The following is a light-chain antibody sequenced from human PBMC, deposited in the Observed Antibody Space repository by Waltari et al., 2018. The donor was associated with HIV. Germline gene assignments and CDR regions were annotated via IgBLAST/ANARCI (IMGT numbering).Light chain of an antibody. CDR3: QAWDSRPVV. Sequence: SYELTQPPSVSVSPGQTASITSSGDKLGDKYACWYQQKPGQSPVLVIDPDSTRPSGIPVRFSGSNSENPATLTLSGTQPLDEADYYCQAWDSRPVVFGGGTKLTVL. CDR2: PDS. J-gene: IGLJ2*01. V-gene: IGLV3-1*01. CDR1: KLGDKY.